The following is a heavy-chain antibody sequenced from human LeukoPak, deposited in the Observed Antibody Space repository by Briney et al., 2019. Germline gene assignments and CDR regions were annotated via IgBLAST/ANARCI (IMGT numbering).Heavy chain of an antibody. CDR1: GYTFTGYY. D-gene: IGHD6-13*01. J-gene: IGHJ4*02. CDR2: INPNNGGT. Sequence: ASVKVSCKASGYTFTGYYMRWVRQAPGQGLEWMGWINPNNGGTNYAQKFQGRVTMTRGTSISTAYMELSRLTSDDTAVYYCARGSSSWYVGPPLDYWGQGTLVTVSS. V-gene: IGHV1-2*02. CDR3: ARGSSSWYVGPPLDY.